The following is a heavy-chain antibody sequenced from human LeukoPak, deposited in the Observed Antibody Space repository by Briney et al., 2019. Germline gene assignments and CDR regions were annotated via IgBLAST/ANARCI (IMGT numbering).Heavy chain of an antibody. Sequence: SGGSLRLSCTASGFTFSGYSMNWVRQAPGKGLEWVSYISISSTTIYYADSVKGRFTISRDNAKNSLYLQMNSLRVEDTAVYYCARHVVAVGFDYWGQGTLVTVSS. CDR2: ISISSTTI. CDR1: GFTFSGYS. V-gene: IGHV3-48*04. D-gene: IGHD3-22*01. CDR3: ARHVVAVGFDY. J-gene: IGHJ4*02.